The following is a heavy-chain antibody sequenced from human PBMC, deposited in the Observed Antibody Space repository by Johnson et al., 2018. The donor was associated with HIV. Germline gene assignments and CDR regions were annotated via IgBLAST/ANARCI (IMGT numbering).Heavy chain of an antibody. Sequence: QVLLVESGGGVVQPGRSLRLSCAASGFTFSSYAMHWVRQAPGKGLEWVAVISYDGSNKYYADAVRGRFTISRDNSKNTLYLQMNSLRAEDAAVYYCARRYTVDAFDIWGPGTMVTVSS. V-gene: IGHV3-30-3*01. CDR2: ISYDGSNK. D-gene: IGHD1-1*01. J-gene: IGHJ3*02. CDR3: ARRYTVDAFDI. CDR1: GFTFSSYA.